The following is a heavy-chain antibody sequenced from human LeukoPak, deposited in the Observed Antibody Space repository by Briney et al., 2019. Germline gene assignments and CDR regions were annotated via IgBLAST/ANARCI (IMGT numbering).Heavy chain of an antibody. CDR1: GFTFSTYW. D-gene: IGHD2-15*01. Sequence: GGSLRLSCAASGFTFSTYWMSWVRQAPGKGLEWVANIKQDGSDKFYVDSVKGRLTISRDNAKNSLYLQMNSLRAEDTAVYYCARDTSAAYCSGGSCRGWYFYYYYYMDVWGKGTTVTVSS. CDR3: ARDTSAAYCSGGSCRGWYFYYYYYMDV. CDR2: IKQDGSDK. J-gene: IGHJ6*03. V-gene: IGHV3-7*01.